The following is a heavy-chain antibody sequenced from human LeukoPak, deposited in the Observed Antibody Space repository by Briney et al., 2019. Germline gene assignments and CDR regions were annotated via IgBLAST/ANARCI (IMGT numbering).Heavy chain of an antibody. V-gene: IGHV5-51*01. D-gene: IGHD3-9*01. CDR3: ARYLQRYFDWLIDY. CDR2: ICPGDSDT. Sequence: GESLKISCKGSGYSFTSYWIGWVRQMPGKGLEWMGIICPGDSDTRYSPSFQGQVTISADKSISTAYLQWSSLRASDTAMYYCARYLQRYFDWLIDYWGQGTLVTVSS. CDR1: GYSFTSYW. J-gene: IGHJ4*02.